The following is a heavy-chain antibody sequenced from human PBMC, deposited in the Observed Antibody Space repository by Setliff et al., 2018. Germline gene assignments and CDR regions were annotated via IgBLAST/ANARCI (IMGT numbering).Heavy chain of an antibody. J-gene: IGHJ4*02. V-gene: IGHV3-74*01. CDR2: ISWNSGSI. CDR3: ARAHSSTLSVHDY. D-gene: IGHD2-2*01. Sequence: PGGSLRLSCAASGFSISDHYMDWVRQAPGKGLEWVSGISWNSGSIGYADSVKGRFTISRDNAKNTLYLQMNSLRAEDTAVYYCARAHSSTLSVHDYWGQGTLVTVSS. CDR1: GFSISDHY.